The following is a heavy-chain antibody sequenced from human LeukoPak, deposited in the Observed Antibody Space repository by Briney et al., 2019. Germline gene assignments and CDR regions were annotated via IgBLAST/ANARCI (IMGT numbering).Heavy chain of an antibody. CDR2: ISGSGGST. CDR1: GIIFSSYS. V-gene: IGHV3-23*01. CDR3: AKEGLNYDILTGYYWSDYFDY. Sequence: GGSLRLSCAVSGIIFSSYSMNWVRQAPGKGLEWVSAISGSGGSTYYADSVKGRFTISRDNSKNTLYLQMNSLRAEDTAVYYCAKEGLNYDILTGYYWSDYFDYWGQGTLVTVSS. J-gene: IGHJ4*02. D-gene: IGHD3-9*01.